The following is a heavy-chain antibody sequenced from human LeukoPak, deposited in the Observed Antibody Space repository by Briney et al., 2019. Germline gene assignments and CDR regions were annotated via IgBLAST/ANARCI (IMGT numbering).Heavy chain of an antibody. CDR3: ATDLSGSGKSFDY. CDR2: FDPEDGET. CDR1: GYTVTELS. V-gene: IGHV1-24*01. J-gene: IGHJ4*02. D-gene: IGHD3-10*01. Sequence: ASVKVSCKVSGYTVTELSMHWVRQAPGKGLEWMGGFDPEDGETIYAQKFQGRVTMTEDTSTDTAYMELSSLRSEDTAVYYCATDLSGSGKSFDYWGQGTLVTVSS.